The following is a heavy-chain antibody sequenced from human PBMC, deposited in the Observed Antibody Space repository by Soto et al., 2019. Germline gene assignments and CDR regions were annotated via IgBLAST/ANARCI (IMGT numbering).Heavy chain of an antibody. CDR1: GFTLSNYA. Sequence: GGSLRLSCAASGFTLSNYAMSWVRQSPGEELEWVSTINGGGTSTYYAASVKGRFTISRDSSKNTLYLQMNSLRAEDTALYYCAKDFLTGYYIAFDYWGQGTLVTVSS. CDR2: INGGGTST. J-gene: IGHJ4*02. CDR3: AKDFLTGYYIAFDY. D-gene: IGHD3-9*01. V-gene: IGHV3-23*01.